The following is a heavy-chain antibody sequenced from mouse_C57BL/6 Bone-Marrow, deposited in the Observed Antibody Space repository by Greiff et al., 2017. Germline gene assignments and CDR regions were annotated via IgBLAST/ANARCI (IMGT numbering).Heavy chain of an antibody. CDR3: ARLECVGSSGDWYFDV. CDR2: IYPRDGST. J-gene: IGHJ1*03. Sequence: QVQLQQSGPELVKPGASVKLSCKASGYTFTSYAINWVKQRPGQGLEWIGWIYPRDGSTKYNEKFKGKATLTVATSSSTAYMELHSLTSEDSAVYVCARLECVGSSGDWYFDVWGTGTTVTVSS. V-gene: IGHV1-85*01. CDR1: GYTFTSYA. D-gene: IGHD1-1*01.